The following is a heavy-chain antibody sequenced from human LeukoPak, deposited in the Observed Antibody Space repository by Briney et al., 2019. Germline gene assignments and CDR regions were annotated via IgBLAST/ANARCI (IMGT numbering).Heavy chain of an antibody. CDR2: INPSNGDT. J-gene: IGHJ4*02. CDR1: GYTFTGYY. CDR3: ARGYYYGSGSSTGGY. V-gene: IGHV1-2*02. Sequence: ASVRVSCKASGYTFTGYYMHWVRQAPGQGLEWMGWINPSNGDTNYAQNFQGRVTMTRDTSISTAFMDLSSLGFDDTAVYYCARGYYYGSGSSTGGYWGQGTLVTVSS. D-gene: IGHD3-10*01.